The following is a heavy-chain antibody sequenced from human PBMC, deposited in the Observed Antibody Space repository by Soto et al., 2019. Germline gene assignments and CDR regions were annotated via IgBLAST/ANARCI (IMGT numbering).Heavy chain of an antibody. CDR3: ARESGTTELDY. J-gene: IGHJ4*02. V-gene: IGHV1-24*01. CDR2: FDPEDGET. D-gene: IGHD3-10*01. Sequence: ASVKVSCKVSGYTLTELSMHWVRQAPGKGLEWMGGFDPEDGETIYAQKFQGRVTMTADESTSTAYMELSSLRSEDTAVYYCARESGTTELDYWGQGTLVTVSS. CDR1: GYTLTELS.